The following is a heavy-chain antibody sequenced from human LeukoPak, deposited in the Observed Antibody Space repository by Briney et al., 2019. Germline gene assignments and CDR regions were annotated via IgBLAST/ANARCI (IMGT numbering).Heavy chain of an antibody. D-gene: IGHD3-22*01. CDR3: ARAGRYYDSSGYYYLDY. CDR2: ISAYNGNT. V-gene: IGHV1-18*01. CDR1: GYTFTSYG. J-gene: IGHJ4*02. Sequence: ASVKVCCKASGYTFTSYGISWVRQAPGQGLEWMGWISAYNGNTNYAQKLQGRVTMTTDTSTSTAYMELRSLRSDDTAVYYCARAGRYYDSSGYYYLDYWGQGTLVTVSS.